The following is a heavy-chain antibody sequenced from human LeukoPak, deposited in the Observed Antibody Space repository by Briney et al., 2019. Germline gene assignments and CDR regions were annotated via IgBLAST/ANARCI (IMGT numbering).Heavy chain of an antibody. J-gene: IGHJ4*02. Sequence: GGSLRLSCAASGYTFSIYAMSWVPQAPGRGLEWVSAKRSGHDRTNNGRAVKGRFSITRDNDKNTLYLQMNSLRADDTAVYYCAKDQAGYNFWSDSWGQRTLVTVSS. D-gene: IGHD3-3*01. V-gene: IGHV3-23*01. CDR2: KRSGHDRT. CDR3: AKDQAGYNFWSDS. CDR1: GYTFSIYA.